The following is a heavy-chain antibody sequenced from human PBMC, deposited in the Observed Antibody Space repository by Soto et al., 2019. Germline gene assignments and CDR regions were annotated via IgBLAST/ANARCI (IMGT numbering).Heavy chain of an antibody. J-gene: IGHJ4*02. D-gene: IGHD5-12*01. CDR2: IWYDGSNK. V-gene: IGHV3-33*01. CDR1: GFTFSSYG. Sequence: GGSLRLSCAASGFTFSSYGMHWVRQAPGKGLEWVAVIWYDGSNKYYADSVKGRFTISRDNSKNTLYLQMNSLRAEDTAVYYCARGGGYVGHFDYWGQGTLVTVSS. CDR3: ARGGGYVGHFDY.